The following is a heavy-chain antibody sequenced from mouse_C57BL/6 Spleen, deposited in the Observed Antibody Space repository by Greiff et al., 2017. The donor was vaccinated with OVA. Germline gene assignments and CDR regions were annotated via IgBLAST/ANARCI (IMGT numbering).Heavy chain of an antibody. J-gene: IGHJ2*01. D-gene: IGHD1-1*01. CDR1: GYTFTSYW. CDR3: ARLGTPVVAKDY. CDR2: IYPGRGST. Sequence: QVQLQQPGAELVKPGASVQMSCKASGYTFTSYWVTWVQQRPGQGLEWIGDIYPGRGSTNYNEKFKSKATLTVDTSSSTAYMQLSSLTYEDSAVYSCARLGTPVVAKDYWGKGTTLTVSS. V-gene: IGHV1-55*01.